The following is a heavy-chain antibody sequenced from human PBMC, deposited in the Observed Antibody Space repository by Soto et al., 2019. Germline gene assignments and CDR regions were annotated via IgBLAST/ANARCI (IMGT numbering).Heavy chain of an antibody. V-gene: IGHV3-9*01. J-gene: IGHJ4*02. Sequence: EVQLVESGGGLVQPGRSLRLSCAASGFNFDDYAIHWVRQAPGRGLVWVAGISWTGASIGYADSVKGRFTISRDNAKNSLHLQMNSLRSEDTALYYCANLPLYGSGFDCWGKGTLVTVSS. D-gene: IGHD3-10*01. CDR2: ISWTGASI. CDR3: ANLPLYGSGFDC. CDR1: GFNFDDYA.